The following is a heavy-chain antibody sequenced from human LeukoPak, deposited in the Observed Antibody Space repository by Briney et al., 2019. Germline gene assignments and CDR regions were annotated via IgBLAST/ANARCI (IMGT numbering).Heavy chain of an antibody. J-gene: IGHJ4*02. CDR2: INHSGST. V-gene: IGHV4-34*01. D-gene: IGHD5-18*01. CDR1: GGSFSGYY. Sequence: SETLSLTCAVYGGSFSGYYWSWIRQPPGKGLEWIGEINHSGSTNYNPSLKSRVTISVDTSKNQFSLKLSSVTAADTAVYYCARDGPYSPIDYWGQGTLVTVSS. CDR3: ARDGPYSPIDY.